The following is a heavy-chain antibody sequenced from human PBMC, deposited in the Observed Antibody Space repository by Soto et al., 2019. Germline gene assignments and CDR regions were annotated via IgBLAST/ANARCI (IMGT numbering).Heavy chain of an antibody. D-gene: IGHD2-2*01. V-gene: IGHV4-59*01. J-gene: IGHJ6*03. CDR1: GGSISSYY. CDR3: ARSAKSQGYCSSTSCQAYYYYYMDV. Sequence: SETLYLTSTVYGGSISSYYWSWIRQPPGKGLEWIGYIYYSGSTNYNPSLKSRVTISVDTSKNQFSLKLSSVTAADTAVYYCARSAKSQGYCSSTSCQAYYYYYMDVWGKGTTVTVSS. CDR2: IYYSGST.